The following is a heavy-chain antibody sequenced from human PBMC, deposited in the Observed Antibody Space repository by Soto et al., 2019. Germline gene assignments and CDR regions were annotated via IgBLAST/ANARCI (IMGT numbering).Heavy chain of an antibody. V-gene: IGHV3-7*01. D-gene: IGHD3-22*01. CDR3: ARETVYYYDLSYFDY. CDR2: IKQDGSEK. Sequence: EVQLVESGGGLVQRGGSLRLSCAASGFTFSSYWMSWVRQAPGKGLEWVANIKQDGSEKYYVDSVKGRFTISRDNAKNSLYLQMNSLRAEDTAVYYCARETVYYYDLSYFDYWGQGTLVTVSS. CDR1: GFTFSSYW. J-gene: IGHJ4*02.